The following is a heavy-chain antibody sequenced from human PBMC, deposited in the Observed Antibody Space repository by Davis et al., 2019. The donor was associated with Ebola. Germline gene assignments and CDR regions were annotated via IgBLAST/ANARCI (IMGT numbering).Heavy chain of an antibody. V-gene: IGHV1-46*01. CDR3: ARDLAYCGGDCLP. CDR2: IKPSGGST. J-gene: IGHJ4*02. CDR1: AYTFTSYY. Sequence: ASAKLFYKASAYTFTSYYMHWVRQAPGQGLEWMGIIKPSGGSTSYAQKFQGRVTMTRDTSTSTVYMELSSLRSEDTAVYYCARDLAYCGGDCLPWGQGTLVTVSS. D-gene: IGHD2-21*01.